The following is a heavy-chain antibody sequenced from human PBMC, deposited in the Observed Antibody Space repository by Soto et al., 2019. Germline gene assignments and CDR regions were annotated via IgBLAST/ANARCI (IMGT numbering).Heavy chain of an antibody. D-gene: IGHD2-8*01. J-gene: IGHJ4*02. Sequence: PGGSLRLSCAASGFTFSSYAMSWVRQAPGKGLEWVSAISGSGGSTYYADSVKGRFTISRDNSKNTLYLQMNSLRAEDTAVYYCAKEGCTNGVCYTFRWLDYWGQGTLVTVSS. CDR3: AKEGCTNGVCYTFRWLDY. CDR2: ISGSGGST. V-gene: IGHV3-23*01. CDR1: GFTFSSYA.